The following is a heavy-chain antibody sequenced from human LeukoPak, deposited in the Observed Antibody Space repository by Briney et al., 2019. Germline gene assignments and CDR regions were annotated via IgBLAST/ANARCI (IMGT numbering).Heavy chain of an antibody. CDR3: ARAMETVYCSSTSCHAASGAFDI. Sequence: GASVKVSCKASEYTFTSYDINWVRQAPGQGLEWMGWMHPNSGNTVYAQKFQGRVTMTRHNSINTAYMELSSLRSEDTAVHYCARAMETVYCSSTSCHAASGAFDIWGQGTMVTVSS. CDR1: EYTFTSYD. V-gene: IGHV1-8*01. J-gene: IGHJ3*02. CDR2: MHPNSGNT. D-gene: IGHD2-2*01.